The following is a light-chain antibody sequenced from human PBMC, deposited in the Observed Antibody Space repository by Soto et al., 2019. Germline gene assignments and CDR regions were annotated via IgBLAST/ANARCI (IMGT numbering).Light chain of an antibody. Sequence: DIQLTQSPSFLSAALGDRVTITFRASQGISSYLAWYQQKPGKAPKLLIYAASTLQSGVPSRFSGSGSGTDFTLTISSLQPEDSAIYYCQQLHSYPITFGHGTRLEI. J-gene: IGKJ5*01. CDR1: QGISSY. CDR3: QQLHSYPIT. V-gene: IGKV1-9*01. CDR2: AAS.